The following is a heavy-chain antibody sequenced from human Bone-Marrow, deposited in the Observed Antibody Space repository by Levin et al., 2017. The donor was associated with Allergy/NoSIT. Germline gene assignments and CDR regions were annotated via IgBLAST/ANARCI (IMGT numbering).Heavy chain of an antibody. V-gene: IGHV2-5*01. CDR3: GHRYGSNDFSGLDV. J-gene: IGHJ6*02. CDR1: GFSLTPGVG. Sequence: SGPTLVKPTQTLTLTCTFSGFSLTPGVGVGWIRQPPGKALEWLAVAYWNGDRRYSPSLRSRLTITKDTSKNQVVLTLTNVDPVDTATYYCGHRYGSNDFSGLDVWGQGTTVTVSS. CDR2: AYWNGDR. D-gene: IGHD6-13*01.